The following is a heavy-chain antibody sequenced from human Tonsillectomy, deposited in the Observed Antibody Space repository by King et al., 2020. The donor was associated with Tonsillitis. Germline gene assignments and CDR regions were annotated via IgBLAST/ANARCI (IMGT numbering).Heavy chain of an antibody. D-gene: IGHD2-15*01. Sequence: VQLQQWGAGLLKPSETLSLTCAVYGGSFSGYYWSWIRQPPGKGLEWIAEINHSGSTNYKPSLKSRVTTSVDTSKNQFSLELSSVTAADTAVDYCARGQGGNFDFWGQGTLVTVSS. CDR2: INHSGST. V-gene: IGHV4-34*01. J-gene: IGHJ4*02. CDR3: ARGQGGNFDF. CDR1: GGSFSGYY.